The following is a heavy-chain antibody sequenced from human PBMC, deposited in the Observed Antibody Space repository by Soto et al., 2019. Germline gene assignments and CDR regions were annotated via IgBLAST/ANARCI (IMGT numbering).Heavy chain of an antibody. Sequence: QVQLVQSGAEVKKPGSSVKVSCKASGGTFSSYAISWVRQAPGQGLEWMGGIIPIFGTANYAQKFQGRVTITADESTSTAYMELSSRGSEDTAVYYCAMITFGGVIAPLGYWGQGTLVTVSS. D-gene: IGHD3-16*02. CDR1: GGTFSSYA. CDR3: AMITFGGVIAPLGY. V-gene: IGHV1-69*12. CDR2: IIPIFGTA. J-gene: IGHJ4*02.